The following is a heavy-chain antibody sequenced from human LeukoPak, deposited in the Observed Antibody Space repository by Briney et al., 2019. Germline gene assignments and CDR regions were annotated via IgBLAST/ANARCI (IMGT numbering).Heavy chain of an antibody. CDR1: GYTFTTCG. Sequence: GASVKVSCKASGYTFTTCGLSWVRQAPGQGLEWLGWISTYDDNIKHAQSLQGRLTLTIDTSTSTAYMELRSLTSDDTAVYYCARETYSNILTGTDYWGPGTLVTVSS. D-gene: IGHD3-9*01. CDR2: ISTYDDNI. V-gene: IGHV1-18*01. CDR3: ARETYSNILTGTDY. J-gene: IGHJ4*02.